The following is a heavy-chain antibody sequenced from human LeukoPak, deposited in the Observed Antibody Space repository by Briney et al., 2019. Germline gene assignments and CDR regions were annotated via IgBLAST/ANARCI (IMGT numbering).Heavy chain of an antibody. D-gene: IGHD6-13*01. J-gene: IGHJ4*02. CDR3: ASYSSSWLRLDY. CDR2: IYSGGST. Sequence: GRFLRLPCAASGFTFSSNYMSWVRQAPGKGLEWVSVIYSGGSTYYADSVKGRFTISRDNSKNTLYLQMNSLRAEDTAVYYCASYSSSWLRLDYWGQGTLVTVSS. V-gene: IGHV3-53*01. CDR1: GFTFSSNY.